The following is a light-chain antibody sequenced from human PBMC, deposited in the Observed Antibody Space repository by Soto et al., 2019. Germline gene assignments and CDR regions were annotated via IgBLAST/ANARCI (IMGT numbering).Light chain of an antibody. V-gene: IGLV1-51*01. Sequence: QSVLTQPPSASGTPGQRVTISCSGSSSNIGSNNVNWYQQLPGTAPKLLIYDNNKRPSGIPDRFSGSKSGTSATLGITGLQTGDEADYYCGTWDSSLSSWVFGGGTQLTVL. CDR3: GTWDSSLSSWV. J-gene: IGLJ3*02. CDR1: SSNIGSNN. CDR2: DNN.